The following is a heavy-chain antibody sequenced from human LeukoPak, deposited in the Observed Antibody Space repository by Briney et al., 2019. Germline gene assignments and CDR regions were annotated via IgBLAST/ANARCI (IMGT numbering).Heavy chain of an antibody. Sequence: PGGSLRPSCAASGFSFSDYYMSWVRQAPGRGLEWLSSISSSGTTIYDADSVKGRFTISRDNTKNSMYLQMNSLRAEDTAVYYCARDLSAVAGRDRTDYWGQGTLVTVSS. D-gene: IGHD6-19*01. CDR3: ARDLSAVAGRDRTDY. V-gene: IGHV3-11*04. CDR2: ISSSGTTI. CDR1: GFSFSDYY. J-gene: IGHJ4*02.